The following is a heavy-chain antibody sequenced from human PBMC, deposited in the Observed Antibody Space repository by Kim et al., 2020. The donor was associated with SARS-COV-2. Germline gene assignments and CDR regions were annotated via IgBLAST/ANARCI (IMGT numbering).Heavy chain of an antibody. CDR2: INHSGST. V-gene: IGHV4-34*01. Sequence: SETLSLTCAVYGGSFSGYFWSWIRQPPGKGLEWIGEINHSGSTNYNPSLKSRVTISVDTSKNQFSLKLSSVTAADTAVYYCARGRKGSFGLGYWGQGTLVTVSS. D-gene: IGHD5-18*01. CDR1: GGSFSGYF. J-gene: IGHJ4*02. CDR3: ARGRKGSFGLGY.